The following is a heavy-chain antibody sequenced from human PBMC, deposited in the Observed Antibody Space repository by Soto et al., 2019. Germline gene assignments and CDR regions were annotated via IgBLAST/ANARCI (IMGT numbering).Heavy chain of an antibody. D-gene: IGHD2-2*01. CDR3: AREDSIIIPAVSDF. Sequence: VGSLRLSCTVSGFAFNNYGINWVRQAPGKGLEWVSSISRSDYTYYSDSVKGRFAISRDNAKSSVSLQMNTLRVEDTAVYYCAREDSIIIPAVSDFWGQGTLVTVSS. CDR1: GFAFNNYG. CDR2: ISRSDYT. J-gene: IGHJ4*02. V-gene: IGHV3-21*01.